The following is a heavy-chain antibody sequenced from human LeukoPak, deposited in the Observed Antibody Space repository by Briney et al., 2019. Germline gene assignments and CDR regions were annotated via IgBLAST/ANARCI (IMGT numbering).Heavy chain of an antibody. J-gene: IGHJ6*02. D-gene: IGHD7-27*01. CDR3: IRIRTGEHQYGMDV. CDR2: IGTVGNT. V-gene: IGHV3-13*01. Sequence: PGGSLRLSCAASGFTFSSYDMHWVRQATGKGLEWVSAIGTVGNTYYADSVKGRFTISRENAWNSLYLQMNSLRDGDTAVYYCIRIRTGEHQYGMDVWGQGTTVTVSS. CDR1: GFTFSSYD.